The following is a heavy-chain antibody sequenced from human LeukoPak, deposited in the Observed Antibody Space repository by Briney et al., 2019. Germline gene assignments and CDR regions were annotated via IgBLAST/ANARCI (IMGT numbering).Heavy chain of an antibody. CDR2: MNPNSGNT. CDR1: GYTFTSYD. Sequence: ASVKVSCKASGYTFTSYDINWVRQATGQGFEWMGWMNPNSGNTGYAQKFQGRVTMTRNTSISTAYMELSSLRSEDTAVYYCARVGRMATVSLGYWGQGTLVTVSS. V-gene: IGHV1-8*01. J-gene: IGHJ4*02. CDR3: ARVGRMATVSLGY. D-gene: IGHD5-24*01.